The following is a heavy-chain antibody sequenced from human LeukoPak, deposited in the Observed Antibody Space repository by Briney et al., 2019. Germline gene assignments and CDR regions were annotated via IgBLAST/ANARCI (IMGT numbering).Heavy chain of an antibody. CDR3: ARIGGITYFDY. J-gene: IGHJ4*02. D-gene: IGHD3-16*01. CDR1: GGSISGYY. CDR2: IYPSGKT. Sequence: PSGTLSLTCTVYGGSISGYYWSWIRQPAGKGLEWIGRIYPSGKTNYNPSLQSRIAMSIDASQNQFSLRLRSVTAADTAVYYCARIGGITYFDYWGQGTVVTVSP. V-gene: IGHV4-4*07.